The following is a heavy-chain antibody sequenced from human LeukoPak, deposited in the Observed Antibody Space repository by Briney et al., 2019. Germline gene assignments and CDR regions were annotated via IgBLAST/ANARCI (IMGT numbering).Heavy chain of an antibody. CDR2: IVPIFGTA. J-gene: IGHJ4*02. V-gene: IGHV1-69*05. D-gene: IGHD3-22*01. CDR3: ARGGYDSSGYCDY. CDR1: GGTFSSYA. Sequence: SXVKVSCKASGGTFSSYAISWVRQAPGQGLEWMGRIVPIFGTANYAQKFQGRVTITTDESTSTAYMELSSLRSEDTAVYYCARGGYDSSGYCDYWGQGTLVTVSS.